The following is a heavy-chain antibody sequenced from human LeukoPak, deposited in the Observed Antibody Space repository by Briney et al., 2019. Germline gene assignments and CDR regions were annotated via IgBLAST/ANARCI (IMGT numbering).Heavy chain of an antibody. Sequence: GGSLRLSCAASGFTVSSNYMSWVRQAPGKGLEWVSVIYSGGSTYYADSVKGRFTISRGNSKNTLYLQMNSLRAEDTAVYYCAREFVHRRGYYYYGMDVWGKGTTVTVSS. CDR3: AREFVHRRGYYYYGMDV. CDR2: IYSGGST. J-gene: IGHJ6*04. CDR1: GFTVSSNY. V-gene: IGHV3-53*01. D-gene: IGHD3-10*01.